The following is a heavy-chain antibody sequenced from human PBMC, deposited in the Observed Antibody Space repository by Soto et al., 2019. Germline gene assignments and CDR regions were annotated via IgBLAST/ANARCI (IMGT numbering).Heavy chain of an antibody. Sequence: QVQLVESGGGVVQPGRSLRLSCAASGFTFSSYGMHWVRQAPGKGLEWVAVIWYDGSNKYYADSVKGRFTISRDNSKNTLYLQMNSLRAEDTAVYYCARDLPLYYYYGMDVWGQGTTVTVSS. CDR1: GFTFSSYG. CDR2: IWYDGSNK. V-gene: IGHV3-33*01. J-gene: IGHJ6*02. CDR3: ARDLPLYYYYGMDV.